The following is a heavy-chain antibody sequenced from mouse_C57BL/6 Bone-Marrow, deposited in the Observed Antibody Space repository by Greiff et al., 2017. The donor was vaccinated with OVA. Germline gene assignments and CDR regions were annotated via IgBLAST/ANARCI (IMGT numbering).Heavy chain of an antibody. CDR3: ARLVYSNYGRYAMDY. J-gene: IGHJ4*01. V-gene: IGHV1-64*01. CDR2: IHPNSGST. CDR1: GYTFTSYW. Sequence: QVQLQQPGAELVKPGASVKLSCKASGYTFTSYWMHWVKQRPGQGLEWIGMIHPNSGSTNYNEKFKSKATLTVDKSSSTAYMQLSSLTSEDSAVYDWARLVYSNYGRYAMDYWGQGTSVTVSS. D-gene: IGHD2-5*01.